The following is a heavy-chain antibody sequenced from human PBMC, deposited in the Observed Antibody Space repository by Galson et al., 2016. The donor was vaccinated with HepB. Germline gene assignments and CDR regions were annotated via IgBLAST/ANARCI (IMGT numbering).Heavy chain of an antibody. CDR1: GLSFSDYY. CDR3: ATSGNYFLSPFDY. J-gene: IGHJ4*02. V-gene: IGHV3-11*03. D-gene: IGHD3-22*01. CDR2: ISGSSTYT. Sequence: SLRLSCAVSGLSFSDYYMGWIRQAPGKGLEWVSYISGSSTYTNRGDSMKGRFTISRDNAKNSVYLQMNSLRAEDTAVYYCATSGNYFLSPFDYWGQGALVTVSS.